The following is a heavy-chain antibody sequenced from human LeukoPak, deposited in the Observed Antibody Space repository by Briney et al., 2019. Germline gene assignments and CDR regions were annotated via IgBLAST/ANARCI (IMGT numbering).Heavy chain of an antibody. CDR1: GFIFNTYA. CDR3: AKNLRHRSTCNCYGWFDP. J-gene: IGHJ5*02. V-gene: IGHV3-23*01. D-gene: IGHD2/OR15-2a*01. CDR2: ISPSGDNM. Sequence: GGSLRLSCAASGFIFNTYAMSWVRQAPGKGPEWLSAISPSGDNMYYADSVKGRFTISRDNSKNTLYLQMNSLRVEDTAIYYCAKNLRHRSTCNCYGWFDPWGRGTLVTVSS.